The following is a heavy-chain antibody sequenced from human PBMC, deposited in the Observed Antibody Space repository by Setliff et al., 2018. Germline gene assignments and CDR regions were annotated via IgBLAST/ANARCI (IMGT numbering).Heavy chain of an antibody. CDR1: GFTFSNYG. V-gene: IGHV3-33*01. J-gene: IGHJ6*02. D-gene: IGHD2-21*02. CDR2: IWNDGSNK. Sequence: QTGGSLRLSCVASGFTFSNYGIPWVRQAPGKGLEWVALIWNDGSNKFYGDSVRGRFTISRDNSKSTLYLQMDSRRAEDAAIYYCARNWVTAQHYYYGMDVWGLGTTVTAP. CDR3: ARNWVTAQHYYYGMDV.